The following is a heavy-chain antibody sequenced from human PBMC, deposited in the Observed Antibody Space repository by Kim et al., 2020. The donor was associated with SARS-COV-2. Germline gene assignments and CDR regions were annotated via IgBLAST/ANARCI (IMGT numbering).Heavy chain of an antibody. V-gene: IGHV3-23*03. CDR2: IYSGGSST. CDR1: GFTFSSYA. J-gene: IGHJ4*02. CDR3: SRTHIDYGDYSLDY. D-gene: IGHD4-17*01. Sequence: GGSLRLSCAASGFTFSSYAMSWVRQAPGKGLEWVSVIYSGGSSTYYADSVKGRFTISRDNSKNTMYLQMNSLRAEDKAVYYCSRTHIDYGDYSLDYWGQG.